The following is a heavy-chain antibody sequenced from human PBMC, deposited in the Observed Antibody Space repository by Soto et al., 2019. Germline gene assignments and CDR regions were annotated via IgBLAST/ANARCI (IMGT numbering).Heavy chain of an antibody. CDR3: AHSPWGSAPDY. CDR1: GFPLSARGVG. D-gene: IGHD3-16*01. V-gene: IGHV2-5*01. Sequence: QITLKESGPTLVKPTETLTLTCTVSGFPLSARGVGVGWIRQPPGKALEWLAVIYWNDDKRYSPSLKSRLTITKDTSKNQVVLTMTNTDPMDTAKYYCAHSPWGSAPDYWGQGTLVTVSS. J-gene: IGHJ4*02. CDR2: IYWNDDK.